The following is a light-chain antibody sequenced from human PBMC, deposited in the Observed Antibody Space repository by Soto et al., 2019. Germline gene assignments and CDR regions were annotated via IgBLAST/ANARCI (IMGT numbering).Light chain of an antibody. CDR2: DAS. V-gene: IGKV1-5*01. CDR3: QQYNSYSTT. J-gene: IGKJ1*01. CDR1: QSISSW. Sequence: IHMTPSPSTLSASVGDRVTITCRASQSISSWLAWYQQKPGKAPKLLIYDASSLESGVPSRFSGSGSGTEFTLTISSLQPDDFATYYCQQYNSYSTTFGQGTKVDIK.